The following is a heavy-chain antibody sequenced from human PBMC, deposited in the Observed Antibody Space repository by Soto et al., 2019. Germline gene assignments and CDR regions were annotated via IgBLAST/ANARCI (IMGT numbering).Heavy chain of an antibody. D-gene: IGHD3-10*01. CDR1: GDSISYYY. J-gene: IGHJ4*02. CDR2: VYYGGST. CDR3: VSYDRQSGRYALDY. Sequence: SETLSLTCTVSGDSISYYYWSWIRQPPGKGLEWIGYVYYGGSTNYNPSLESRVTMSIDTSKNQFSLKLSSVIAADTAVYYCVSYDRQSGRYALDYWGQGTLVTVS. V-gene: IGHV4-59*01.